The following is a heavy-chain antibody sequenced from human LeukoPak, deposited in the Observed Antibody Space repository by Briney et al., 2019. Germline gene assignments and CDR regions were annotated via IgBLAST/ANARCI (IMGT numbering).Heavy chain of an antibody. Sequence: GESLKISCKGSGYSFTNYWIGWVRQMPGKGLEWMGIIYPGDSDTRYSPSFQGQVTISADKSISTAYLQWSSLKASDTAMYYCARRSPTVTMLLDSWGQGTLVTVSS. D-gene: IGHD4-17*01. CDR2: IYPGDSDT. CDR3: ARRSPTVTMLLDS. J-gene: IGHJ5*01. CDR1: GYSFTNYW. V-gene: IGHV5-51*01.